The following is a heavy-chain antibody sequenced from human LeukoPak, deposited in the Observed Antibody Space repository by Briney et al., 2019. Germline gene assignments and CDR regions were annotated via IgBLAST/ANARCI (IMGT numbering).Heavy chain of an antibody. CDR2: ISSDGSNK. Sequence: PGRSLRLSCAASGFIFNSHAFHWVRQAPGKGLEWVAVISSDGSNKYYSDSVKGRCTISRDNSKSTVWLQMNSLRPGDTAFYYCARDGPRLSKDMGWLQFPDHWGQGTLVTVSS. V-gene: IGHV3-30*01. CDR3: ARDGPRLSKDMGWLQFPDH. CDR1: GFIFNSHA. J-gene: IGHJ4*02. D-gene: IGHD5-24*01.